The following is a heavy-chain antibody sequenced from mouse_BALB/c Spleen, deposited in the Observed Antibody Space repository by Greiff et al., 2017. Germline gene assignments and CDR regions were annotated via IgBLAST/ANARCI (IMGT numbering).Heavy chain of an antibody. D-gene: IGHD1-1*02. CDR3: ARGDGRAAWFAY. Sequence: QVQLLQSGAELMKPGASVKISCTATGYTFSSYWIYWVKQRPGHGLEWIGEILPGSGSTNYNEKFKGKATFTADTSSNTAYMQLSNLTSEDSAVCYCARGDGRAAWFAYWGQGTMVTVSA. CDR2: ILPGSGST. CDR1: GYTFSSYW. V-gene: IGHV1-9*01. J-gene: IGHJ3*01.